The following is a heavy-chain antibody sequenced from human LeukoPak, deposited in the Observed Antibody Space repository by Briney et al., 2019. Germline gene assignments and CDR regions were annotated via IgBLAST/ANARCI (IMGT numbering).Heavy chain of an antibody. D-gene: IGHD3-10*01. CDR2: INPSGGST. CDR1: GYTFTSYY. J-gene: IGHJ6*03. Sequence: ASVKVSCKASGYTFTSYYMHWVRQAPGQGLELKGIINPSGGSTSYAQKFQGRVTMTRDTSTSTVYMELSSLRSEDTAVYYCASTMVRGVIYYYYMDVWGKGTTVTVSS. CDR3: ASTMVRGVIYYYYMDV. V-gene: IGHV1-46*01.